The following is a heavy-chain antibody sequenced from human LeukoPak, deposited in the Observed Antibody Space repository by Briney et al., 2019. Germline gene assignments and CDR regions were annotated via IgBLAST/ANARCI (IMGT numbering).Heavy chain of an antibody. V-gene: IGHV3-53*01. D-gene: IGHD2-2*01. CDR1: GFTVSSNY. Sequence: RGSLRLSCAASGFTVSSNYMSWVRQAPGKGLEWVSVIYSGGSTYYADSVKGRFTISRDNSKNTLYLQMNSLRAEDTAVYYCARGVLEYQLLSAGFDPGGQEPLVPVS. CDR3: ARGVLEYQLLSAGFDP. J-gene: IGHJ5*02. CDR2: IYSGGST.